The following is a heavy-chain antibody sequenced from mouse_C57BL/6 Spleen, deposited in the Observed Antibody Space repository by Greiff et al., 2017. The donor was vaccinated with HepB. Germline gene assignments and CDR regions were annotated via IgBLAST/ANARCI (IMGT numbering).Heavy chain of an antibody. Sequence: VQLQQSGPGLVKPSQSLSLTCSVTGYSITSGYYWNWIRQFPGNKLEWMGYISYDGSNNYNPSLKNRISITRDTSKNQFFLKLNSVTTEDTATYYCARDYYGNLYYAMDYWGQGTSVTVSS. CDR1: GYSITSGYY. V-gene: IGHV3-6*01. D-gene: IGHD2-1*01. J-gene: IGHJ4*01. CDR2: ISYDGSN. CDR3: ARDYYGNLYYAMDY.